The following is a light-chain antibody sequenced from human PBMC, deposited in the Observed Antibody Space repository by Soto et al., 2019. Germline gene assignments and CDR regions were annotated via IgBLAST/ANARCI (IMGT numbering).Light chain of an antibody. CDR3: SSYTSSSTLAYV. Sequence: QSVLTQPASVSGSPGQSITISCTGTSSDVGGYNYVSWYQQHPGKAPKLMIYDVSNRPSGVSNRFSGSKSGNTASLTISGLQAEDEADYYCSSYTSSSTLAYVFGTGIKLTVL. V-gene: IGLV2-14*01. J-gene: IGLJ1*01. CDR2: DVS. CDR1: SSDVGGYNY.